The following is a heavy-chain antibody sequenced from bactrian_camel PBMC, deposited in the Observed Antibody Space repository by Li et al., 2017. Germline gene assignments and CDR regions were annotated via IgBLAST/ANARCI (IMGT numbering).Heavy chain of an antibody. CDR3: ATMSL. Sequence: VQLVESGGGLVQPGGSLRVSCAASGFTTSGYGMSWVRQARGKGLEWVSAVDSGGVGTYYADSVKGRFTISRDNAKNTLDLQMNSLKTEDTAVYYCATMSLWGQGTQVTVS. J-gene: IGHJ4*01. V-gene: IGHV3S40*01. CDR2: VDSGGVGT. CDR1: GFTTSGYG.